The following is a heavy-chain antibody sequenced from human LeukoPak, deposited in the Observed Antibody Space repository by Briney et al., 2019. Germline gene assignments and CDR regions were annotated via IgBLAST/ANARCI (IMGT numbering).Heavy chain of an antibody. CDR2: INSSSSYI. Sequence: GGSLRLSCAASGFTFSSYSMNWVRQAPGKGLEWVSSINSSSSYIYYADSVKGRFTISRDNAKNSLYLQMNSLRAEDTAVYYCASGYCSSTSCYFGRPSDYFDYWGQGTLVTVSS. CDR1: GFTFSSYS. V-gene: IGHV3-21*01. J-gene: IGHJ4*02. D-gene: IGHD2-2*03. CDR3: ASGYCSSTSCYFGRPSDYFDY.